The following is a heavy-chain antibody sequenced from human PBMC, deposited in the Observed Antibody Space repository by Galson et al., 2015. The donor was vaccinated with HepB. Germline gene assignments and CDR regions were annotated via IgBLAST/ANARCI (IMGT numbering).Heavy chain of an antibody. CDR3: ARDKPDYYGSGRDAFDI. D-gene: IGHD3-10*01. CDR2: IKQDGSEK. J-gene: IGHJ3*02. CDR1: GFTFSSYW. V-gene: IGHV3-7*01. Sequence: SLRLSCAASGFTFSSYWMSWVRQAPGKGLEWVANIKQDGSEKYYVDSVKGRFTISRDNAKNSLYLQMNSLRAEDTAVYYCARDKPDYYGSGRDAFDIWGQGTMVTVSS.